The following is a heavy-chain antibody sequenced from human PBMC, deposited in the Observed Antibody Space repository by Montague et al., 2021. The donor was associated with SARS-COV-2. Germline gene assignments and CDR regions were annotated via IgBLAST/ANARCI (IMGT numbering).Heavy chain of an antibody. CDR3: SRGQVTVFAILMALRAAGAMDV. Sequence: SETLSLTCAVYGGSFTDFYWTWIRQPPRKGREWIGESNDRTSSNYNPSLKNRVTITVDKSKNQISLKLTSVTAAAPATFYCSRGQVTVFAILMALRAAGAMDVWGQGTMVTVSS. D-gene: IGHD3-16*02. CDR2: SNDRTSS. J-gene: IGHJ3*01. CDR1: GGSFTDFY. V-gene: IGHV4-34*01.